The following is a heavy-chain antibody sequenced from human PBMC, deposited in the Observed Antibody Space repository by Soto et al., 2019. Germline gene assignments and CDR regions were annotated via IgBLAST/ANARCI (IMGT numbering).Heavy chain of an antibody. Sequence: QVQLQESGPGLVKPSETLSLTCTVSGGSIGSHYWSWIRQPPGEGLEWIGRASYSGSPSYNPSLKSRATTSLAPSKNQFTLKLTSVTAAETAVYYCAGQWGGDYWGQGILVTVSS. D-gene: IGHD3-16*01. J-gene: IGHJ4*02. V-gene: IGHV4-59*08. CDR3: AGQWGGDY. CDR2: ASYSGSP. CDR1: GGSIGSHY.